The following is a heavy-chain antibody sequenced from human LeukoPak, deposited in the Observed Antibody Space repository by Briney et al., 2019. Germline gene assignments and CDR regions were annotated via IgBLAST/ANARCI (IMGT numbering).Heavy chain of an antibody. CDR3: ARDGGPDAFDI. CDR1: VGTFISYA. Sequence: GASVKVSCKASVGTFISYAISWVRQAPGQGLDWMGGIIPIFGTANYAQKFQGRVTITADESTSTAYMELSSLRSEDTAVYYCARDGGPDAFDIWGQGTMVTVSS. D-gene: IGHD3-16*01. J-gene: IGHJ3*02. V-gene: IGHV1-69*13. CDR2: IIPIFGTA.